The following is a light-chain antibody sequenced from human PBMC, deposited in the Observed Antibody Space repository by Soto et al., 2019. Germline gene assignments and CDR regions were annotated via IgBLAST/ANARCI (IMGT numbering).Light chain of an antibody. CDR3: QQYNNWPPVYT. J-gene: IGKJ2*01. CDR1: QSINSN. V-gene: IGKV3-15*01. CDR2: GAS. Sequence: EIVMTQSPATLSVSPGERATLSCRASQSINSNLAWYQQKPGQAPRLLIYGASTRATGIPARFSGSGSGTDFTLTISSLQSEDFAVYYCQQYNNWPPVYTFGQGTKLGIK.